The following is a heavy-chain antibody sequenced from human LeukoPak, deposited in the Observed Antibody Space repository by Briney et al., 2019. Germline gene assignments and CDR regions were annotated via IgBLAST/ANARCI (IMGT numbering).Heavy chain of an antibody. J-gene: IGHJ6*03. CDR3: ASVLPNYYYYMDV. D-gene: IGHD3-10*01. Sequence: PSETLSLTCTVSGGSISSYYWSWIRQPTGKGLEWIGRIYTSGSTNYNPSLKSRVTMSVDTSKNQFSLKLSSVTAADTAVYYCASVLPNYYYYMDVWGKGTTVTISS. V-gene: IGHV4-4*07. CDR1: GGSISSYY. CDR2: IYTSGST.